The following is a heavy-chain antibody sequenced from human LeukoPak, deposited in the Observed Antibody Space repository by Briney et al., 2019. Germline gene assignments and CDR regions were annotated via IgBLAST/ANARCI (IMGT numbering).Heavy chain of an antibody. CDR2: LDPEDGEA. CDR1: GYTLSDLA. Sequence: ASVTVSCKVSGYTLSDLAMHWVRQAPGKGLEWMGGLDPEDGEAIYAQPLQGRVTMTEDTSSDTAYMVLSSLRSEDTAVYYCATRNFGDYGAFDIWGQGTMVTVSS. J-gene: IGHJ3*02. D-gene: IGHD4-17*01. CDR3: ATRNFGDYGAFDI. V-gene: IGHV1-24*01.